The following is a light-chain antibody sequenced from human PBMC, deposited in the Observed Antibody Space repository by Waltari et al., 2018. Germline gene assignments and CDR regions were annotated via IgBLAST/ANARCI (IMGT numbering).Light chain of an antibody. V-gene: IGKV1-5*01. CDR3: QQYYDYPIN. CDR1: QNLHTF. Sequence: DIQMTQSPSTVSASLGDRVTITCLASQNLHTFLSWYQQKPGAVPILLIYDASTLEREVPSRFSGSGSGTHFTLTISGLQPDDFATYYCQQYYDYPINFGQGTRL. CDR2: DAS. J-gene: IGKJ5*01.